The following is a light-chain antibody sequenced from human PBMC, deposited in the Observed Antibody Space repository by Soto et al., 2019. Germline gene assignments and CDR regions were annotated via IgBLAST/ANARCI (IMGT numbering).Light chain of an antibody. J-gene: IGKJ5*01. CDR1: QSVSTS. CDR2: RAS. V-gene: IGKV1-5*03. Sequence: DIQMTQSPSTLSASVGDRITITCRASQSVSTSLAWYQQKPGKAPKLLIYRASNLQSGVPSRFGGAGSGTEFTLTISSLQPEDFATYYCQQRNSYPITFGQGTRLETK. CDR3: QQRNSYPIT.